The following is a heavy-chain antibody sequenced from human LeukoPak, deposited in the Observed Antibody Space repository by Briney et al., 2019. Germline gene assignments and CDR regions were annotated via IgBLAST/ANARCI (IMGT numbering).Heavy chain of an antibody. CDR2: MNPNNGNT. J-gene: IGHJ6*02. CDR1: GYTFTRYD. V-gene: IGHV1-8*01. CDR3: ARGFYYYGLDV. Sequence: EASVKVSCKASGYTFTRYDINWVRQAPGQGLEWLGWMNPNNGNTGYAQKSQGRVTMTRSTSIDTAYMELNTLTSDDTAAYYCARGFYYYGLDVWGQGTTVTVSS.